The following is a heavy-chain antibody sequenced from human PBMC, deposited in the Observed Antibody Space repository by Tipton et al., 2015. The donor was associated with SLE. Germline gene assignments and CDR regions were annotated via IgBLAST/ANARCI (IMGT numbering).Heavy chain of an antibody. Sequence: QSGAEVKRPAASVKVSCKASGYNFNTYGISWVRQAPGQGLEWMGWISPYNGNTNYAQKFQGRVTMTTDTSTNTAYMELRSLRSDDTAVYYCARRWFGASFDVWDQGTMVAVSS. V-gene: IGHV1-18*01. CDR3: ARRWFGASFDV. D-gene: IGHD3-10*01. CDR1: GYNFNTYG. J-gene: IGHJ3*01. CDR2: ISPYNGNT.